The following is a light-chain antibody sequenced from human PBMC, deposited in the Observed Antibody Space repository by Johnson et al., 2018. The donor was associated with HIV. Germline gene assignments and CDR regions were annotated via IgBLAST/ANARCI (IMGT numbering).Light chain of an antibody. V-gene: IGLV1-51*01. CDR3: GTWDSSLGGV. J-gene: IGLJ1*01. Sequence: SVLTQSPSVSAAPGQKVTIYCSGSSSNIGNNYVSWYQQLPGTAPKLLIYDNNKRPSGIPDRFSGSKSGTSATLGITGLQTGDEADYYCGTWDSSLGGVFGTGTRVTVL. CDR2: DNN. CDR1: SSNIGNNY.